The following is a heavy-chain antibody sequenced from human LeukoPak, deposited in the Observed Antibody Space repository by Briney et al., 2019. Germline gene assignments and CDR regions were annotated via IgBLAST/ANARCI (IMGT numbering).Heavy chain of an antibody. CDR2: VHPSDSQT. CDR1: GHHFPNYW. CDR3: ARRVFIDTWFDP. Sequence: GESLKISCKASGHHFPNYWIGWVRQVPGQGPEWMGIVHPSDSQTIYNPSFQGRVTISADTSINTIYLQWNSLKASDTAMYYCARRVFIDTWFDPWGQGTLVTVSS. V-gene: IGHV5-51*01. D-gene: IGHD6-13*01. J-gene: IGHJ5*02.